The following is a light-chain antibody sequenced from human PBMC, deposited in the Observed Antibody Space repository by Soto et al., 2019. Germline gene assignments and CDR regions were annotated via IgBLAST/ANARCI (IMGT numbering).Light chain of an antibody. V-gene: IGLV1-44*01. CDR1: SSNIGSNT. CDR2: SNN. Sequence: QSVLTQPPSASGTPGQRVTISCSGSSSNIGSNTVNWYQQLPGTDPKLLICSNNKQPSGVPARFSGSKSATTASPAISWLQYDEEADDYCAAWDESRNGVVFGGGTKLTVL. J-gene: IGLJ2*01. CDR3: AAWDESRNGVV.